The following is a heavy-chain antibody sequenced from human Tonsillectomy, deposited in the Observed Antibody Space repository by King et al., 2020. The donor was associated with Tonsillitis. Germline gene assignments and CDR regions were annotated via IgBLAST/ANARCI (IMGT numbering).Heavy chain of an antibody. Sequence: VQLQESGPGLVKPSETLSLTCTVSGGSISSHYWSWIRQPPGKGLEWIGYISDTGSTNYNPSLQIRVTISVDTSKNQFSLKLISVTAAYSAVYYCARDRRLYDTVNYYYMDVWGKGTAVTVSS. J-gene: IGHJ6*03. V-gene: IGHV4-59*11. CDR3: ARDRRLYDTVNYYYMDV. CDR1: GGSISSHY. D-gene: IGHD3-9*01. CDR2: ISDTGST.